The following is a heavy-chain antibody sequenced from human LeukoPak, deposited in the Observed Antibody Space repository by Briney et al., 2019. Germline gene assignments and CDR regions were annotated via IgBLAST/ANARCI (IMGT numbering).Heavy chain of an antibody. CDR1: GFTFSSYG. CDR2: ISYDGSNK. J-gene: IGHJ4*02. D-gene: IGHD4-23*01. Sequence: RPGGSLRLSCAASGFTFSSYGMHWVRQAPGKGLEWVAVISYDGSNKYYADSVKGRFTISRDNSKNTLYLQMNSLRAEDTAVYYCAKDPLGRYGGHLGGQGTLVIVSS. V-gene: IGHV3-30*18. CDR3: AKDPLGRYGGHL.